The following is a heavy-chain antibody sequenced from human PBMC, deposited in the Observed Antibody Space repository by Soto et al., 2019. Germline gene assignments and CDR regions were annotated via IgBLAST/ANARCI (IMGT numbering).Heavy chain of an antibody. CDR1: GFQFSMFG. D-gene: IGHD6-19*01. J-gene: IGHJ5*02. CDR3: ARDKGGTVAGFNWFDP. CDR2: ISSSSATI. V-gene: IGHV3-48*02. Sequence: ELLLQESGADLVQPGGSLRLSSVASGFQFSMFGMNWVREAPGKGLEWIAYISSSSATIMYGGSVEGRFTVSRDNAENSLFLQMKSLRDEDTAVYYCARDKGGTVAGFNWFDPWGHGTLVTVS.